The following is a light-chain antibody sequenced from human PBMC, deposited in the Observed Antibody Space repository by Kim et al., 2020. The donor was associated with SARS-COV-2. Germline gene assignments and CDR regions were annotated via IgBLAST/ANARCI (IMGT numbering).Light chain of an antibody. J-gene: IGKJ1*01. V-gene: IGKV1-5*03. CDR2: GAS. CDR3: QQYYSYST. Sequence: SASVGDRVTLTCRASQAIFTWLAWYRQKAGKAPELLIYGASTLDSGVSSRFSGSGSGTEFSLTISSLQPDDIATYYCQQYYSYSTFGQGTKVEIK. CDR1: QAIFTW.